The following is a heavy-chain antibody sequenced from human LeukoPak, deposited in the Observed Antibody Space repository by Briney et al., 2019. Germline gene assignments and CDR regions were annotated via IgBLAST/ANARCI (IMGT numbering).Heavy chain of an antibody. D-gene: IGHD3-10*01. V-gene: IGHV4-34*01. CDR2: INHSGST. J-gene: IGHJ4*02. Sequence: SETLSLTCAVYGGSFSGYYWSWIRQPPGKGLEWIGEINHSGSTNYNPSLKSRVTISVDTSKNQFSLKLSSVTAADTAAYYCASGVLWFGEFWGQGTLVTVSS. CDR1: GGSFSGYY. CDR3: ASGVLWFGEF.